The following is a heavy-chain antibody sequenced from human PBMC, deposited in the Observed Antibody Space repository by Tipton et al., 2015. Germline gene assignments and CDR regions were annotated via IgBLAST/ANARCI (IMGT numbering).Heavy chain of an antibody. V-gene: IGHV4-61*01. Sequence: GLVKPSENLSLTCTVSGGSVTSGSYYWSWIRQPPGKRLEWIGYISYTDGAHYNPALKSRVTISVDTSKNQFSLTLNSVAAADTAVYYCARDLEHGMDVWGHGTTVTVSS. D-gene: IGHD5-24*01. CDR3: ARDLEHGMDV. CDR2: ISYTDGA. CDR1: GGSVTSGSYY. J-gene: IGHJ6*02.